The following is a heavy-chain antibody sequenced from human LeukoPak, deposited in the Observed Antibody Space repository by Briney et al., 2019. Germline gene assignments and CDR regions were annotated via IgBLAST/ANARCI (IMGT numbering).Heavy chain of an antibody. J-gene: IGHJ5*02. Sequence: PGGSLRLSCAASGFTFSSYGMHWVRQAPGKGLEWVAAISYDGSNKYYADSVKGRFTISRDNSKNTLYLQMNSLRAEDTAVYYCAKSPLEGSGWYEYWFDPWGQGTLVTVSS. V-gene: IGHV3-30*18. D-gene: IGHD6-19*01. CDR3: AKSPLEGSGWYEYWFDP. CDR2: ISYDGSNK. CDR1: GFTFSSYG.